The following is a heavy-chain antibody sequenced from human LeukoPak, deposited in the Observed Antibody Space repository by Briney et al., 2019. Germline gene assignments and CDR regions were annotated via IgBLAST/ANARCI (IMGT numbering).Heavy chain of an antibody. CDR2: IYTSGST. CDR3: ARDNYYTLTYYYYGMDV. J-gene: IGHJ6*02. V-gene: IGHV4-4*07. CDR1: GGSISSYY. Sequence: SETLSLTCTVSGGSISSYYWSWIRQPAGKGLEWIGRIYTSGSTNYNPSLKSRVTMSVDTSKNQFSLKLSSATAADTAVYYCARDNYYTLTYYYYGMDVWGQGTTVTVSS. D-gene: IGHD3-3*01.